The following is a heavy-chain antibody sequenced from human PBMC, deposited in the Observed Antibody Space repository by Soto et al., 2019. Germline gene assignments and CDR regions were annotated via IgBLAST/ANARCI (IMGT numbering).Heavy chain of an antibody. D-gene: IGHD6-13*01. Sequence: QVQLQESGPGLVKPSETLSLTCAVSGASITHYYWNWIRQSPGKGLEWIVSFSSTGSTVYNPSLGRRVPISLDTSKNQFSLTLNSVTAADTAVYYCARGGGSPYHNHEFDFWGQGTLVTVSS. CDR2: FSSTGST. J-gene: IGHJ4*02. V-gene: IGHV4-59*01. CDR1: GASITHYY. CDR3: ARGGGSPYHNHEFDF.